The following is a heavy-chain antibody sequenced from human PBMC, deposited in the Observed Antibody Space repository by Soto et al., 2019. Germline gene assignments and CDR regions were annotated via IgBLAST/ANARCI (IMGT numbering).Heavy chain of an antibody. Sequence: GGSVNLYFKTSGYPFTSYYMHCGRESPGQGLEWMGIINPSGGSTSYAQKFQGKVTMTRNTSTSTVYMELSSLRSEDTAVYYCARVSAYYDSRGPFDPWGQGTMVTVSS. CDR3: ARVSAYYDSRGPFDP. CDR1: GYPFTSYY. D-gene: IGHD3-22*01. V-gene: IGHV1-46*01. CDR2: INPSGGST. J-gene: IGHJ5*02.